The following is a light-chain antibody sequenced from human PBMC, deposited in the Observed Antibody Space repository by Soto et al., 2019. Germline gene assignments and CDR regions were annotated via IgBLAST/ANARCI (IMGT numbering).Light chain of an antibody. CDR2: DAS. CDR1: HTIRSSY. Sequence: ILLSLYPETLPLSPGESATLSCGAGHTIRSSYLAWYQQKFGLAPRXXIYDASSRATGIPDRFSGSGAGTDCTRTISRLEPEDVAVYYCQQYGTSPRTFGGGTKVDIK. J-gene: IGKJ4*02. V-gene: IGKV3D-20*01. CDR3: QQYGTSPRT.